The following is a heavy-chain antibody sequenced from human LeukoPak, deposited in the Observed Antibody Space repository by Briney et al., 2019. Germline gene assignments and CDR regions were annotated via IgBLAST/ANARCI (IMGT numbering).Heavy chain of an antibody. CDR2: IYYSGST. D-gene: IGHD5-24*01. CDR3: ARVSKMATITPLFDY. J-gene: IGHJ4*02. Sequence: SETLSLTCTVSGGSISSYYLSWIRQPPGKGLEWIGYIYYSGSTNYNPSLKSRVTISVDTSKNQFSLKLSSVTAADTAVYYCARVSKMATITPLFDYWGQGTLVTVSS. CDR1: GGSISSYY. V-gene: IGHV4-59*01.